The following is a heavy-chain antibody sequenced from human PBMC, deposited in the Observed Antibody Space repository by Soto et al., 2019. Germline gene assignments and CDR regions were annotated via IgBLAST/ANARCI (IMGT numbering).Heavy chain of an antibody. CDR3: ARGGGTSPFDY. CDR1: GYTFTSYA. J-gene: IGHJ4*02. CDR2: FNVGIGNT. D-gene: IGHD2-15*01. Sequence: ASVKVSCKASGYTFTSYAMHWVRQAPGQRFVWLVWFNVGIGNTKYSQNFLGRFTITRDTSASIAFMELSSLISEDTAVYYCARGGGTSPFDYWGQGTLVTVSS. V-gene: IGHV1-3*01.